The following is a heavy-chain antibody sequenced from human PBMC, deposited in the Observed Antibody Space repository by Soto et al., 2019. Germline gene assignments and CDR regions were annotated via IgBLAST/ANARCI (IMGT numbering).Heavy chain of an antibody. V-gene: IGHV1-2*02. CDR3: ARDYYYDSSGHIFP. Sequence: ASVKVSCKASGYTFTGYYMHWVRQAPGQGLEWMGWINPNSGSTNYAQKFQGRVTMTRDTSISTAYMELSRLRSDDTAVYYCARDYYYDSSGHIFPWGQGTLVTVSS. CDR1: GYTFTGYY. CDR2: INPNSGST. D-gene: IGHD3-22*01. J-gene: IGHJ5*02.